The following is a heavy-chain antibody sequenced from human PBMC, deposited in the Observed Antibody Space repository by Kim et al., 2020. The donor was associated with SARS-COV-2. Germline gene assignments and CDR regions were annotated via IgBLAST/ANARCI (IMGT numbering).Heavy chain of an antibody. D-gene: IGHD5-18*01. Sequence: GGSLRLSCAASGFTFSSYAMSWVRQAPGKGLEWVSAISGSGGSTYYADSVKGRFTISRDNSKNTLYLQMNSLRAEDTAVYYCAKELASSYGPYYRYYYYYYGMDVWGQGTTVTVSS. J-gene: IGHJ6*02. V-gene: IGHV3-23*01. CDR1: GFTFSSYA. CDR3: AKELASSYGPYYRYYYYYYGMDV. CDR2: ISGSGGST.